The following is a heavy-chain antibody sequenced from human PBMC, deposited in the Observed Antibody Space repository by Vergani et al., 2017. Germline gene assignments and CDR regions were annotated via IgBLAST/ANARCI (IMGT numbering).Heavy chain of an antibody. D-gene: IGHD3-3*01. CDR2: ISSSSSYI. CDR1: GFTFSSYS. Sequence: EVQLVESGGGLVKPGGSLRLSCAASGFTFSSYSMNWVRQAPGKGLEWVSSISSSSSYIYYADSVKGRFTISRDNAKNSLYLQMNSLGAEDTAVYYCARVVYDFWSGYYTLGYDAFDIWGQGTMVTVSS. CDR3: ARVVYDFWSGYYTLGYDAFDI. J-gene: IGHJ3*02. V-gene: IGHV3-21*01.